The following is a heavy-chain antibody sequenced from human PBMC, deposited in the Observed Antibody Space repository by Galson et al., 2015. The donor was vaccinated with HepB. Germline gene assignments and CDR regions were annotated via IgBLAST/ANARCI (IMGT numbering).Heavy chain of an antibody. CDR3: ARVLYYDSTVYYYNYYYGMEV. V-gene: IGHV1-69*04. CDR2: IIPIVGIP. J-gene: IGHJ6*02. Sequence: SVKVSCKVSGGTFRSYAITWVRQAPGQGLEWMGRIIPIVGIPNYAQKFQGRVTIAEDKSTSTAYMELSSLRSEDTAVYYCARVLYYDSTVYYYNYYYGMEVWGQGTTFTVSS. CDR1: GGTFRSYA. D-gene: IGHD3-22*01.